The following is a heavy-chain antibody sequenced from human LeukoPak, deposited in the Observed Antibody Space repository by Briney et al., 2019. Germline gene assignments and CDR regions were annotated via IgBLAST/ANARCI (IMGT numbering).Heavy chain of an antibody. CDR3: ARVVTGPFSSSWLYYYYYGMDV. Sequence: ASVKVSCTASGYTFTIYDINWVRQATGQGLEWMGWMNPNSGNTGYAQKFQGRVTMTRNTSISTAYMELSSLRSEDTAVYYCARVVTGPFSSSWLYYYYYGMDVWGQGTTVTVSS. CDR2: MNPNSGNT. CDR1: GYTFTIYD. J-gene: IGHJ6*02. V-gene: IGHV1-8*01. D-gene: IGHD6-13*01.